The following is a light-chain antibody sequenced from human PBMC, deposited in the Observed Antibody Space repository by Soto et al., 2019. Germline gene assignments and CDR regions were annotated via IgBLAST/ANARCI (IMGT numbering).Light chain of an antibody. CDR3: QQYNSSPWT. J-gene: IGKJ2*02. V-gene: IGKV1-5*03. Sequence: DIQLTQSPSTLSASVGDRVTITCRASQSISTWLAWYQQKPGKAPKLLIYKASSLESGVPSRFSGSGSGTEFTLTITSLQPDDFATFHCQQYNSSPWTFCQGTKLESK. CDR1: QSISTW. CDR2: KAS.